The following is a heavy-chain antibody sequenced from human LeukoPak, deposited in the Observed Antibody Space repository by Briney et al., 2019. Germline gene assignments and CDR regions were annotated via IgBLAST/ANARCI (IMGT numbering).Heavy chain of an antibody. D-gene: IGHD3-22*01. CDR3: AGDQSNGYYINWFDP. CDR2: INPNSGGT. Sequence: GASVKVSYKASGYTFISYQMHWVRQAPGQGLEWMGWINPNSGGTNYAQKFQGRVTMTRDTSISTAYMELSRLRSDDTAAYYCAGDQSNGYYINWFDPWGQGTLVTVSS. V-gene: IGHV1-2*02. J-gene: IGHJ5*02. CDR1: GYTFISYQ.